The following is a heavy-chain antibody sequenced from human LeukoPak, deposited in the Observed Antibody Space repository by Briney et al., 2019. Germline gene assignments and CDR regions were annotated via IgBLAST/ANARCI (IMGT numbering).Heavy chain of an antibody. Sequence: PGGSLRLSCAASGFTFSNAWMSWVRQAPGKGLEWVGRIKSKTDGGTTDYAAPVKGRFTISRDDSKNTLYLQMSSLKTEDTAVYYCTTGALIAAAGSTDYWGQGTLVTVSS. CDR3: TTGALIAAAGSTDY. CDR1: GFTFSNAW. V-gene: IGHV3-15*01. CDR2: IKSKTDGGTT. D-gene: IGHD6-13*01. J-gene: IGHJ4*02.